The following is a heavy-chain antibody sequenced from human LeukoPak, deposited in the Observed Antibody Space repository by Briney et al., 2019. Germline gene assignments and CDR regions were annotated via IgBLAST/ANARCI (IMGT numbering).Heavy chain of an antibody. V-gene: IGHV4-39*01. CDR3: ARQISSGTQPCDWFDP. Sequence: SETLCLTCTVSGGSISSTSYYWGWIRQPPGRGLEWIASIYYSGTTYYNPSLKSRVTISVDTSKNQFSLKLSSVSAADTAVYYCARQISSGTQPCDWFDPWGQGTLVTVSS. CDR1: GGSISSTSYY. CDR2: IYYSGTT. J-gene: IGHJ5*02. D-gene: IGHD6-19*01.